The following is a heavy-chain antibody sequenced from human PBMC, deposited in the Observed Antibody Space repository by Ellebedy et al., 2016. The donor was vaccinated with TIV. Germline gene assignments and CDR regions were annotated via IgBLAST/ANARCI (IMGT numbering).Heavy chain of an antibody. CDR2: IDWDDDT. V-gene: IGHV2-70*04. CDR1: GLSVSSSGMR. Sequence: SGPTLVKPTQTLTLTCTLSGLSVSSSGMRVSWFRQPPGKALEWLARIDWDDDTFYSTSLKTRLTISKDTSKNQVVLTMTDMDPVDTATYYCARNSRDDFDIWGQGTRVTVSS. J-gene: IGHJ3*02. CDR3: ARNSRDDFDI.